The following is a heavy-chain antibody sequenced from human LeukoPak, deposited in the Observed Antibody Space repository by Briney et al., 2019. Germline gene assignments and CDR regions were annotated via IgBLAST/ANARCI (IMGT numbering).Heavy chain of an antibody. D-gene: IGHD1-26*01. CDR3: ASQGHHGKIVGTTLSYFYMDV. Sequence: PSETLSLTCAVYGGSFSGYYWSWIRQPPGKGLEWIGEINHSGSTNYNPSLKSRVTISVDTSKDQFSLKLSSVTAADTAFYYCASQGHHGKIVGTTLSYFYMDVWGKGTTVTVSS. J-gene: IGHJ6*03. CDR2: INHSGST. V-gene: IGHV4-34*01. CDR1: GGSFSGYY.